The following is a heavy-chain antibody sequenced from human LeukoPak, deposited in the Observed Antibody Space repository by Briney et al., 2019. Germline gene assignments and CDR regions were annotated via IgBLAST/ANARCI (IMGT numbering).Heavy chain of an antibody. J-gene: IGHJ5*02. CDR1: GYTFTSYG. CDR3: ARVADTAMVTGWFDH. D-gene: IGHD5-18*01. CDR2: ISAYNGNT. Sequence: ASVKVSCKASGYTFTSYGISWVRQAPGQGLEWMGWISAYNGNTNYAQKLQGRVTMTTDTSTSTAYMELRSLRSDDTAVYYCARVADTAMVTGWFDHWGQGTLVTVSS. V-gene: IGHV1-18*01.